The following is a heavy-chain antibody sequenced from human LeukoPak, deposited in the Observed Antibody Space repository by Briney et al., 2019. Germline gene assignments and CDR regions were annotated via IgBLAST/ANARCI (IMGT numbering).Heavy chain of an antibody. CDR3: ARTSFDY. V-gene: IGHV3-21*01. J-gene: IGHJ4*02. Sequence: GALRLSCAASGFTFSTYTMNWVRQAPGKGLEWVSSISSRSSYIYYADSVKGRFTISRDNAKNSLYLQMNSLRAEDTAVYYCARTSFDYWGQGTLVTVSS. CDR1: GFTFSTYT. CDR2: ISSRSSYI.